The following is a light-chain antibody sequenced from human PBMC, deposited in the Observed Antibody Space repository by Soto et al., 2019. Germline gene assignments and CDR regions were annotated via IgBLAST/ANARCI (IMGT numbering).Light chain of an antibody. CDR3: QQYGSPPQT. CDR1: QSVGSSY. CDR2: GAS. V-gene: IGKV3-20*01. Sequence: ENVLTQSPGTLSLSPGERATLSCMASQSVGSSYLAWYQQKPGQAPRLLIYGASSRATGIPDRFSGSGSGTDFTLTISRLEPEDFAVYYCQQYGSPPQTFGQGTKLEIK. J-gene: IGKJ2*01.